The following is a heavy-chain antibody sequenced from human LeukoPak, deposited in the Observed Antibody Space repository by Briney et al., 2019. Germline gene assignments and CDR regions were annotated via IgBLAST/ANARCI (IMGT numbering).Heavy chain of an antibody. Sequence: PGGSLRLSCTASGFTFSSHCMSWVRQAPGKGLEWVANIKQDGGEKHYVDSVKGRFTISRDNAKNSLYLQMNSLRAEDTAVYYCARRLIRGVIIRDFDSWGQGTQATVSS. CDR2: IKQDGGEK. CDR1: GFTFSSHC. D-gene: IGHD3-10*01. J-gene: IGHJ4*02. V-gene: IGHV3-7*01. CDR3: ARRLIRGVIIRDFDS.